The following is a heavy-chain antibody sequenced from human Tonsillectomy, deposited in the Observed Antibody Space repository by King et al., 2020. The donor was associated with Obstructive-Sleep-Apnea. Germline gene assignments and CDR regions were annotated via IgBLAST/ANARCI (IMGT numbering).Heavy chain of an antibody. CDR1: GGSISSYY. Sequence: QLQESGPGLVKPSETLSLTCTVSGGSISSYYWSWIRQPPGKGLEWIGYIYYSGSTNYNPSLKIRVTISVDTSKNQFSLKLSSVTAADTAVYYCARAFYGDYAVDYWGQGTLVTVSS. D-gene: IGHD4-17*01. V-gene: IGHV4-59*01. CDR2: IYYSGST. CDR3: ARAFYGDYAVDY. J-gene: IGHJ4*02.